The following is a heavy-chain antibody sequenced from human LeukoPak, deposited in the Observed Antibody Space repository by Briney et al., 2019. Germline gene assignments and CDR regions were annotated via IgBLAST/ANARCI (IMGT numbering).Heavy chain of an antibody. D-gene: IGHD4-23*01. J-gene: IGHJ4*02. V-gene: IGHV3-9*01. CDR3: AKDISRGGNFGGSFDY. Sequence: PGGSLRLSCAASGFTFDVSAMYWVRQAPGKGLEWVSGITWNGITIGYADSVKGRFTISRDNAKNSLYLQMNNPRAGDTAFYYCAKDISRGGNFGGSFDYWGQGTLVTVSS. CDR1: GFTFDVSA. CDR2: ITWNGITI.